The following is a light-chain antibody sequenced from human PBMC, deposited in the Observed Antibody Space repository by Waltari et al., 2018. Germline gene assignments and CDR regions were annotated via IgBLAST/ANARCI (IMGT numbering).Light chain of an antibody. CDR2: DAS. CDR3: QQRNIWPNT. Sequence: EIVLTPSPATLSLSPGERATLSCRASQSVGSYFAWYQQKPGQVPRLLIYDASSRATGVPARFSGSGSGTEFTLTISSLEPEDFAVYYCQQRNIWPNTFGQGTKLEIK. J-gene: IGKJ2*01. CDR1: QSVGSY. V-gene: IGKV3-11*01.